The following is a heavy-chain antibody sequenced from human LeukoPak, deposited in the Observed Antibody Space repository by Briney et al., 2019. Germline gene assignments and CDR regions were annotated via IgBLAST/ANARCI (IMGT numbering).Heavy chain of an antibody. CDR1: GYTFTSYG. D-gene: IGHD3-10*01. Sequence: GASVKVSCKASGYTFTSYGISWVRQAPGQGLEWMGWISAYNGNTNYAQKLQGRVTMTTDTSTSTAYMELRSLRSDDTAVYYCARVYGSGSRKGRYYYYYMDVWGKGTTVTISS. J-gene: IGHJ6*03. CDR2: ISAYNGNT. CDR3: ARVYGSGSRKGRYYYYYMDV. V-gene: IGHV1-18*01.